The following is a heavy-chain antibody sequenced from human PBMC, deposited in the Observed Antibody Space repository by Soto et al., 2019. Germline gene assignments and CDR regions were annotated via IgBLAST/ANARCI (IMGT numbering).Heavy chain of an antibody. Sequence: SQTLSLTCAISGDSVSSNSAAWNCIRQSPSRGLEWLGRTYYRSKWHNDYAVSVKSRITINPDTSKNQFSLQLNSVTPEDTAVYYGARVGYCSSTTCYKWLDPWGQGTLITVSS. J-gene: IGHJ5*02. V-gene: IGHV6-1*01. CDR1: GDSVSSNSAA. D-gene: IGHD2-2*01. CDR3: ARVGYCSSTTCYKWLDP. CDR2: TYYRSKWHN.